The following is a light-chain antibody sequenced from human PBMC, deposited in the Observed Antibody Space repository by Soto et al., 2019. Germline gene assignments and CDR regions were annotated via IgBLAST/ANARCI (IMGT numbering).Light chain of an antibody. V-gene: IGLV2-11*02. Sequence: QSVLTQPRSVSGSLGHSVTISCSGARYNFVSWYQHPPGKAPRLIIYDITKRPSGVPDRFSASKSGSVASLTISGLQADDEADYYCSSLLPSEILLFGGGTKLTVL. J-gene: IGLJ2*01. CDR2: DIT. CDR1: RYNF. CDR3: SSLLPSEILL.